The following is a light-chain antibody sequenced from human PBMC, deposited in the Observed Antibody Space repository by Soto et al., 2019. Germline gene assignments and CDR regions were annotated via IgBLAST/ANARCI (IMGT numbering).Light chain of an antibody. J-gene: IGKJ4*01. CDR2: DAS. CDR1: QSVSSY. V-gene: IGKV3-11*01. CDR3: QQRSNWPLT. Sequence: EIVLTQSPATLSLSPGERATLSCRASQSVSSYLAWYQQKPAQAPRLLIYDASNRATGIPARFIGSGSGTDVTLTISSLEPEDFAVYYCQQRSNWPLTFGGGTKVEIK.